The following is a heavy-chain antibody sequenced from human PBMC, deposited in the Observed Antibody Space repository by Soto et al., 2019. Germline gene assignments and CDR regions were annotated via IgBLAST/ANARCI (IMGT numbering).Heavy chain of an antibody. Sequence: GASVKVSCKASGGTFSSYTISWVRQAPGQGLEWMGRIIPILGIANYAQKFQGRVTITADKSTSTAYMELSSLRSEDTAVYYCAANVVVPAAPLRDYFDYWGQGTLVTVSS. CDR2: IIPILGIA. CDR3: AANVVVPAAPLRDYFDY. V-gene: IGHV1-69*02. J-gene: IGHJ4*02. D-gene: IGHD2-2*01. CDR1: GGTFSSYT.